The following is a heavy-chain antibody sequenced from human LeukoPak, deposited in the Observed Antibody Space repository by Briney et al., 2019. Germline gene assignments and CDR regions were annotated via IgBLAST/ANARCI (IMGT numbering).Heavy chain of an antibody. Sequence: GGSLRLSCAASGFTFSSYGMHWVRQSPGKGLEWVAVIWYDGTNKYCADSVKGRFTIPRDNSKNTLYLQMNSLRAEDTAVYYCARDFSPFYYDSSGYYNYWGQGTLVTVSS. CDR1: GFTFSSYG. CDR2: IWYDGTNK. D-gene: IGHD3-22*01. CDR3: ARDFSPFYYDSSGYYNY. V-gene: IGHV3-33*01. J-gene: IGHJ4*02.